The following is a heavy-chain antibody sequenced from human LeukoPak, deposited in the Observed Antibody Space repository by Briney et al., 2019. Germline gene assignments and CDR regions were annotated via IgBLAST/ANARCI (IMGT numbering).Heavy chain of an antibody. Sequence: GGSLRLSCAASGFTFSNAWMSWVRQAPGRGLEWVGRIKSKTGGGTTDYAAPVKGRFTISRDDSKNTLYLQMNSLKTEDTAVYFCTTEYYGGLDYWGQGTLVTVSS. CDR3: TTEYYGGLDY. CDR1: GFTFSNAW. J-gene: IGHJ4*02. D-gene: IGHD3-16*01. V-gene: IGHV3-15*01. CDR2: IKSKTGGGTT.